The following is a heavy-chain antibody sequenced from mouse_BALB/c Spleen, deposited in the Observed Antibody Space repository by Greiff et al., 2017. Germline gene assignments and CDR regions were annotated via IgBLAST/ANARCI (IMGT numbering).Heavy chain of an antibody. CDR2: IYPGDGDT. CDR1: GYTFTSYW. V-gene: IGHV1-87*01. Sequence: VQLQQSGAELARPGASVKLSCKASGYTFTSYWMQWVKQRPGQGLEWIGAIYPGDGDTWYTQKFKGKATLTADKSSSTAYMQLSSLASEDSAVYYCARNNYGREPHAMDYWGQGTSVTVSS. J-gene: IGHJ4*01. D-gene: IGHD1-1*01. CDR3: ARNNYGREPHAMDY.